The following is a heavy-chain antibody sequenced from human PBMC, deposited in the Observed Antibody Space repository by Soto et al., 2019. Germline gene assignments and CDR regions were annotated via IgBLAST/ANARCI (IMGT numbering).Heavy chain of an antibody. D-gene: IGHD3-10*01. Sequence: GGSLRLSCAASGFTFSDYYMSWIRQAPGKGLEWVSYISSSGSTIYYADSVKGRFTISRDNAKNSLYLQMNSLRAEDTAVYYCARAAGIMTRGFHGMDVWGQGTTVTVSS. J-gene: IGHJ6*02. CDR1: GFTFSDYY. CDR2: ISSSGSTI. V-gene: IGHV3-11*01. CDR3: ARAAGIMTRGFHGMDV.